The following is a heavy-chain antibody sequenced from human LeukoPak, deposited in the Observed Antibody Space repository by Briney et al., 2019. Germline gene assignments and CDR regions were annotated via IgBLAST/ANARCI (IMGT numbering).Heavy chain of an antibody. J-gene: IGHJ6*02. D-gene: IGHD3-3*01. V-gene: IGHV4-59*08. CDR3: ARLMAFYDFWSGYPRDYYYYGMDV. Sequence: NPSETLSLTCTVSGRSISIYYWSWIRQPPGKGLEWIGYIYYSGSPNYNPSLKRRVTISGDTSKNQFSRKLTSVAAADTACYNFARLMAFYDFWSGYPRDYYYYGMDVWGQGTTVTVSS. CDR1: GRSISIYY. CDR2: IYYSGSP.